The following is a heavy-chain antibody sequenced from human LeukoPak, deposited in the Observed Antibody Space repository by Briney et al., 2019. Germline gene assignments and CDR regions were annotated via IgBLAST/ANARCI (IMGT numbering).Heavy chain of an antibody. V-gene: IGHV1-2*02. Sequence: ASVKVSCKASGYTFTGYYMHWVRQAPGQGLEWMGWINPNSGGTNYAQKFQGRVTMTRDTSISTAYMELSRLRSDDTAVYYCARDGITMTGSDWFDPWGQGTLVTVSS. J-gene: IGHJ5*02. CDR3: ARDGITMTGSDWFDP. D-gene: IGHD3-22*01. CDR2: INPNSGGT. CDR1: GYTFTGYY.